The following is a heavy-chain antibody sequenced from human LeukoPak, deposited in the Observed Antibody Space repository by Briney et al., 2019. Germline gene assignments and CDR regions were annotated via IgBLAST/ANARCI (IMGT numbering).Heavy chain of an antibody. J-gene: IGHJ5*02. CDR2: ISWSSDNI. Sequence: SGGSLRLSCAASGFTFDDYAMHWVRQAPGKGLEWVSGISWSSDNIDYADSVKGRFNISRDNAKNSMYLQMNSLRVEDTALYYCAKDSGSSSGYESWFDPWGQGTLVTVSS. V-gene: IGHV3-9*01. CDR3: AKDSGSSSGYESWFDP. CDR1: GFTFDDYA. D-gene: IGHD5-12*01.